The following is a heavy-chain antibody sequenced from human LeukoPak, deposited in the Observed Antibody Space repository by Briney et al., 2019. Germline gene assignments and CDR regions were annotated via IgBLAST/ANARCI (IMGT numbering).Heavy chain of an antibody. CDR3: ARAVQLEPTTGHNWFDP. CDR1: GYTFTSYG. V-gene: IGHV1-18*04. J-gene: IGHJ5*02. Sequence: ASVKVSCKASGYTFTSYGISWVRQAPGQGLEWRGWISAYNGNTNYAQKLQGRVTMTTDTSTSTAYMELSSLRSDDTAVYYCARAVQLEPTTGHNWFDPWGQGTLVTVSS. D-gene: IGHD1-1*01. CDR2: ISAYNGNT.